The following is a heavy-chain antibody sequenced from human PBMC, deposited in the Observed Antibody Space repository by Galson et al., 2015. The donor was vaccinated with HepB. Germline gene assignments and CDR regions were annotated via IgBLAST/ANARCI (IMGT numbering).Heavy chain of an antibody. CDR3: ARHYFDGTTYYELAWFDP. J-gene: IGHJ5*02. D-gene: IGHD3-22*01. CDR2: IYYSGRT. CDR1: GGPISSSSYY. V-gene: IGHV4-39*01. Sequence: ETLSLTCSVSGGPISSSSYYWGWIRQPPGQGLEWIGSIYYSGRTYYKPSLKNRVTTSVDTSKNQFSLRLSSVTAADTAVYYCARHYFDGTTYYELAWFDPWGQGTLVIVSS.